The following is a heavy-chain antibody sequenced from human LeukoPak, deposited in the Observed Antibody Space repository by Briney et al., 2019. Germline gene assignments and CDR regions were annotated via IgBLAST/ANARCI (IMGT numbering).Heavy chain of an antibody. V-gene: IGHV4-31*03. CDR3: ARSGTVTTWNY. Sequence: PSETLSLTCTVSGGSISSGGYYWSWIRQHPGKGLEWIGCVYYSGTTYYHPSLTSRVAISVDTSKNQFSLKLSSVTAADTAVYYCARSGTVTTWNYWGQGTLVTVSS. CDR2: VYYSGTT. D-gene: IGHD4-17*01. J-gene: IGHJ4*02. CDR1: GGSISSGGYY.